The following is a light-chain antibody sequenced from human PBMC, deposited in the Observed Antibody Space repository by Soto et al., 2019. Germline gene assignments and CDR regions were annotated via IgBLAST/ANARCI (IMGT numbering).Light chain of an antibody. J-gene: IGLJ1*01. CDR1: SSDVGGYNY. Sequence: QSVLTQPASVSGSPGQSITISCTGTSSDVGGYNYVSWYQQHPGKAPKLMIYEVSNRPSGVSNRFSGPKSGNTASLTISGLQAEDEADYYCSSYTSSSTPLVFGTGTKVTVL. CDR3: SSYTSSSTPLV. CDR2: EVS. V-gene: IGLV2-14*01.